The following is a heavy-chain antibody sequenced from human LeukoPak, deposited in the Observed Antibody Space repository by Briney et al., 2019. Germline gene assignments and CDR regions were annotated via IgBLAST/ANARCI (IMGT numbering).Heavy chain of an antibody. CDR2: INTDGSST. V-gene: IGHV3-74*01. CDR3: ARSHYFDSGGYYYYYYGLDV. J-gene: IGHJ6*02. Sequence: GGSLRLSCTASGFTFSRYWMHWVRQAPGKGLVWVPRINTDGSSTSYADSVKGRFTISRDNAKKTLYLQMNSLRAEDTAVYYCARSHYFDSGGYYYYYYGLDVWGQGTTVSVSS. CDR1: GFTFSRYW. D-gene: IGHD3-22*01.